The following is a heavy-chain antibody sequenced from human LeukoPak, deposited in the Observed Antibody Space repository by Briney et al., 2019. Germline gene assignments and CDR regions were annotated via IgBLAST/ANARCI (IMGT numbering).Heavy chain of an antibody. Sequence: PSETLSLTCTVSGGSISSSSYYWGWIRQPPGKGLEWIGSIYYSGSTYYNLSLKSRVTISVDTSKNQFSLKLSSVTAADTAVYYCARDWGYSYGWYDYFDYWGQGTLVTVSS. D-gene: IGHD5-18*01. V-gene: IGHV4-39*07. CDR1: GGSISSSSYY. CDR2: IYYSGST. J-gene: IGHJ4*02. CDR3: ARDWGYSYGWYDYFDY.